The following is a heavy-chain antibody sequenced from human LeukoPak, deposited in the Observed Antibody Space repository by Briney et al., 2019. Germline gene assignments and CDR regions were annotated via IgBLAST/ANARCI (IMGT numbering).Heavy chain of an antibody. CDR3: ARDRIGSGWPRPYYFEV. Sequence: ASVKVSCKASGYTLTGHYLHWVRQAPGQGLEWMGWINPNTGATHSAQKFQGRITMTRDTSISTAYMDLSRLRSDDTAVYYCARDRIGSGWPRPYYFEVWGQGTLVTVSS. CDR1: GYTLTGHY. D-gene: IGHD6-19*01. V-gene: IGHV1-2*02. CDR2: INPNTGAT. J-gene: IGHJ4*02.